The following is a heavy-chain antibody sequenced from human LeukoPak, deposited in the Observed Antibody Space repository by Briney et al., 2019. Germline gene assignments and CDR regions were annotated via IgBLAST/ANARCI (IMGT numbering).Heavy chain of an antibody. CDR1: GFTFSSYG. J-gene: IGHJ4*02. Sequence: GRSLRLSCAASGFTFSSYGMHWVRQAPGKGLEWVAVISYDGSNKYYADSVKGRFTISRDNSKNTLYLQMNSLRAEDTAVYYCARSRAYPWLDYWGQGTLVTVSS. D-gene: IGHD3-16*01. CDR3: ARSRAYPWLDY. V-gene: IGHV3-30*03. CDR2: ISYDGSNK.